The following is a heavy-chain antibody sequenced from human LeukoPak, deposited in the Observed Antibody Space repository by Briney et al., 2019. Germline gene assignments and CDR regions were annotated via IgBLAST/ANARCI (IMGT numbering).Heavy chain of an antibody. CDR3: ARGTLLRYFDWLSGDNWFDP. D-gene: IGHD3-9*01. J-gene: IGHJ5*02. CDR1: GYTFTGYY. Sequence: ASVKVSCKASGYTFTGYYMHWVRQAPGQGLEWMGWINPNSGGTNYAQKFQGRVTMTRDTSISTAYMELSRLRSDDTAVYYCARGTLLRYFDWLSGDNWFDPWGQGTLVSVSS. CDR2: INPNSGGT. V-gene: IGHV1-2*02.